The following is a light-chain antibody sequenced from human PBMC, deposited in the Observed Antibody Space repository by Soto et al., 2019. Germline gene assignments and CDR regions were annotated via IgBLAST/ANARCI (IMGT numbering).Light chain of an antibody. Sequence: SALTQPASVSGAPWQAITISCSGTSSDVGRYNAVSWYQQHPGKVPQLMIYDVSIRPSGISDRFSASKSGNMASLTISGLQAEDEADYYCSSYTVSGSYVFGTGTKVTVL. CDR2: DVS. J-gene: IGLJ1*01. CDR1: SSDVGRYNA. V-gene: IGLV2-14*03. CDR3: SSYTVSGSYV.